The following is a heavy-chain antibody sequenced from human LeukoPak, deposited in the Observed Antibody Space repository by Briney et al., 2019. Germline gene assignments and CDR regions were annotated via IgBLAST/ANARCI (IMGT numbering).Heavy chain of an antibody. CDR2: ISYDGSNK. J-gene: IGHJ6*03. CDR1: GFTFSSYS. CDR3: ARVNTAMVIPGINIMDV. D-gene: IGHD5-18*01. Sequence: QAGGSLRLSCAASGFTFSSYSMNWVRQAPGKGLEWVAVISYDGSNKYYADSVKGRFTISRDNSKNTLYLQMNSLRAEDTAVYYCARVNTAMVIPGINIMDVWGKGTTVTVSS. V-gene: IGHV3-30*03.